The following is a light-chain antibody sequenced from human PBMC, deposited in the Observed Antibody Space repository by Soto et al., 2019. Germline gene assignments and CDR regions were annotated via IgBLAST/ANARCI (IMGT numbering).Light chain of an antibody. CDR3: TTCADSLSGWV. CDR2: KNT. J-gene: IGLJ3*02. V-gene: IGLV1-47*01. Sequence: QSVLTQPPSESATPGQRVTISCSGSRSNLESNYVYWYQQLPGTAPKLLIYKNTQRPSGVSDRFSGSKSGTSASLAISGLRSEDEADYYCTTCADSLSGWVFGGGTKLTVL. CDR1: RSNLESNY.